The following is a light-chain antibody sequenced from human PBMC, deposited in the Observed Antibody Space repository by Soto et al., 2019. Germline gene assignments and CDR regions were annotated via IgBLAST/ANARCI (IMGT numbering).Light chain of an antibody. CDR3: SSYAARTSVI. Sequence: QSVLTQPPSASGSPGQSVTISCTGTSSDIGDYHYVSWYHQHPDKAPKLIISEVNKRPSGVSDRFSGSKSGNTASLTVSGLQAEDEADDYCSSYAARTSVIFGGGTKLTVL. CDR2: EVN. J-gene: IGLJ2*01. V-gene: IGLV2-8*01. CDR1: SSDIGDYHY.